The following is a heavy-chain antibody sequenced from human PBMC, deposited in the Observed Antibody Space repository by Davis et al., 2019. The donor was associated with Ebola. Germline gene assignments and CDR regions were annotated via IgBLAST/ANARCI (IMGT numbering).Heavy chain of an antibody. CDR3: ARSTMTQDAFDI. J-gene: IGHJ3*02. CDR1: RYTFSNHA. CDR2: INTETGNP. V-gene: IGHV7-4-1*02. D-gene: IGHD3-22*01. Sequence: ASVQVSRQPSRYTFSNHATNRLRQAPGQGPEWMGWINTETGNPTYAQGFTGRFVFSLDTSVSTAYLQISSLKTEDAALYYCARSTMTQDAFDIWGQGTMVTVSS.